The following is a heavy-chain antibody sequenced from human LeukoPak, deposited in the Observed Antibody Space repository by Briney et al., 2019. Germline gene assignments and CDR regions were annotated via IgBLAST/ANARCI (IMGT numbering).Heavy chain of an antibody. Sequence: GRSLRLSCAASGFIFSSYWMSWVRQAPGKGLEWVANIKQDGSEKYYVDSVKGRFTISRDNAKNSLYLQMNSLRAEDTAVYYCATTRGFVAFDIWGQGTMVTVSS. CDR3: ATTRGFVAFDI. CDR1: GFIFSSYW. CDR2: IKQDGSEK. J-gene: IGHJ3*02. V-gene: IGHV3-7*01. D-gene: IGHD1/OR15-1a*01.